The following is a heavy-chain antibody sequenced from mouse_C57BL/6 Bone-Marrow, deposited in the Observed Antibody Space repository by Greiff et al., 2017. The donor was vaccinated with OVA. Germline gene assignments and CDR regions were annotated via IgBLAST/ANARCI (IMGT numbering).Heavy chain of an antibody. D-gene: IGHD2-4*01. V-gene: IGHV1-15*01. CDR1: GYTFTDYE. J-gene: IGHJ2*01. CDR3: TRPVDYDY. CDR2: IDPETGGT. Sequence: VQLQQSGAELVRPGASVTLSCKASGYTFTDYEMHWVKQTPVHGLEWIGAIDPETGGTAYNQKFKGKAILTADKSSSTAYMGLRSLTSEDSAVYYCTRPVDYDYWGQGTTLTVSA.